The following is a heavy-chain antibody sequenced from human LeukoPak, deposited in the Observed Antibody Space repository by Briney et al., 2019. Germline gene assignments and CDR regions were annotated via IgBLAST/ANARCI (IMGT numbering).Heavy chain of an antibody. J-gene: IGHJ4*02. V-gene: IGHV3-74*01. D-gene: IGHD6-19*01. Sequence: PGGSLRLSCAASGFTFSSYWMHWVRQAPGKGLVWVSRINSDGSSTSYADSVKGRLTISRDNSKNTLYLQMNSLRADDTALYYCAKERSGGWPFDYWGQGTLVTVSS. CDR3: AKERSGGWPFDY. CDR1: GFTFSSYW. CDR2: INSDGSST.